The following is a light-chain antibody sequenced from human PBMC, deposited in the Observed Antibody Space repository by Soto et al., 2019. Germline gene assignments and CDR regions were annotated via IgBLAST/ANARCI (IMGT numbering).Light chain of an antibody. Sequence: EIVLTQSPATLSLSPGEGATLSCRASQSVSGYLAWYQQKPGQAPRLLIYTASNRATGIPARFSGSGSGTDFTLTISSLEPEDFAVYYCQQRSNWPWTFGQGTKVDIK. CDR1: QSVSGY. CDR2: TAS. J-gene: IGKJ1*01. V-gene: IGKV3-11*01. CDR3: QQRSNWPWT.